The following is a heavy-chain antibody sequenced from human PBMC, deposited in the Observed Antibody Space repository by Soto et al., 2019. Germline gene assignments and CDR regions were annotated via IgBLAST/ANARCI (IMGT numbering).Heavy chain of an antibody. D-gene: IGHD3-3*02. J-gene: IGHJ6*02. V-gene: IGHV3-30*18. CDR1: EFTFSSYG. CDR2: ISYDEINK. Sequence: QVYLVESGGGVVQPGKSLRLSCAASEFTFSSYGMHWVRQAPGKGLEWVAVISYDEINKFYADSVRGRFTVSRDNSKKMLYLQMNSLRLEDTAVYYCAKDAMVLAVKHYYYYGMDVWGQGTTVTVS. CDR3: AKDAMVLAVKHYYYYGMDV.